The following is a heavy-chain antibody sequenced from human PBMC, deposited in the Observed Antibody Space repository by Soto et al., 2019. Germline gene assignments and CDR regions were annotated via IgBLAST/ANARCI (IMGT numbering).Heavy chain of an antibody. CDR1: GFTFDDYA. Sequence: EVQLVESGGGLVQPGRSLRLSCGASGFTFDDYAMHWVRQAPGKGLEWVSGTSWNSGSIGYADSVKGRFTISRDNAKNSLYLQMNSLRAEDTALYYCAKAVGSYGNFDYWGQGTLVTVSS. CDR2: TSWNSGSI. CDR3: AKAVGSYGNFDY. V-gene: IGHV3-9*01. J-gene: IGHJ4*02. D-gene: IGHD5-18*01.